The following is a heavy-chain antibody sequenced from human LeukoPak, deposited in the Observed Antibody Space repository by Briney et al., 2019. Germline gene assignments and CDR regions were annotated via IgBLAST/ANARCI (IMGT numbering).Heavy chain of an antibody. CDR3: AKDISGGRPFILPRQLGY. J-gene: IGHJ4*02. Sequence: PGGSLRLSCAASGFTVSSNYMSWVRQAPGKGLEWVSVIYSGGSTYYADSVKGRFTISRDNAKNSLYLQMNSLRAEDTALYYCAKDISGGRPFILPRQLGYWGQGTLVTVSS. CDR2: IYSGGST. V-gene: IGHV3-53*05. CDR1: GFTVSSNY. D-gene: IGHD1-26*01.